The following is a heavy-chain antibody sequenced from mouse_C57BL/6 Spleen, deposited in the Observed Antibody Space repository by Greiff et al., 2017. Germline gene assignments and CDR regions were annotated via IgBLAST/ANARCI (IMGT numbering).Heavy chain of an antibody. V-gene: IGHV10-1*01. D-gene: IGHD1-1*01. Sequence: EVQGVESGGGLVQPKGSLKLSCAASGFSFNTYAMNWVRQAPGKGLEWVARIRSKSNNYATYYADSVKDRFTISRDDSESMLYLQMNNLKTEDTAMYYCVRPDYYGSSNYAMDYWGQGTSVTVSS. CDR3: VRPDYYGSSNYAMDY. CDR1: GFSFNTYA. CDR2: IRSKSNNYAT. J-gene: IGHJ4*01.